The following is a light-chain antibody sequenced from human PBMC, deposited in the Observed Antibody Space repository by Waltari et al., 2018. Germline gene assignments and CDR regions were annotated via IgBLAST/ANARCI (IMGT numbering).Light chain of an antibody. V-gene: IGKV1D-8*03. CDR2: GAS. CDR3: QHYYNFPWT. CDR1: QGISTY. Sequence: VIWMTQSPSLLSASPGDRVTITCRMSQGISTYLAWYQQKPGRPPDPLSYGASILHSGVPSRFSGSGSGTDFTLTISSLQSEDVATYYCQHYYNFPWTFGQGTKVEIK. J-gene: IGKJ1*01.